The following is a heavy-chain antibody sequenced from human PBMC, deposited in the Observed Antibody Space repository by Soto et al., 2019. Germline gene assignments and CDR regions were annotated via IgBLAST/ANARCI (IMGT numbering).Heavy chain of an antibody. D-gene: IGHD3-9*01. J-gene: IGHJ6*02. V-gene: IGHV4-34*01. CDR3: ARQPGLRYFDWPIAAGGYYYYGMDV. CDR1: GVSFSGYY. Sequence: PSETLSLTCAVYGVSFSGYYWSWIRQPPGKGLEWIGEINHSGSTNYNPSLKSRVTISVDTSNNQFSLKLSSVTASDTAMYYCARQPGLRYFDWPIAAGGYYYYGMDVWGQGTTVTVSS. CDR2: INHSGST.